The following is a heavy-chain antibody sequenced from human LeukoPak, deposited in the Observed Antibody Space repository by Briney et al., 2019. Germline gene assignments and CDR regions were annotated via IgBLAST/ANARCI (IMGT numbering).Heavy chain of an antibody. Sequence: GGSLRLSCAASGFTFSSYSMNWVRQAPGKGLEWVSVIYSGGSTYYADSVKGRFTISRDNSKNTLYLQMNSLRAEDTAVYYCARSASTDYYYYGMDVWGQGTTVTVSS. CDR3: ARSASTDYYYYGMDV. J-gene: IGHJ6*02. CDR1: GFTFSSYS. V-gene: IGHV3-53*01. D-gene: IGHD4-17*01. CDR2: IYSGGST.